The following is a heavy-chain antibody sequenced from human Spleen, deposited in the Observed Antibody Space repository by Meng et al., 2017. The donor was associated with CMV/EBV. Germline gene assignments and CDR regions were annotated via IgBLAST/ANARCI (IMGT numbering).Heavy chain of an antibody. D-gene: IGHD1-26*01. CDR2: IYYSGST. V-gene: IGHV4-59*12. CDR1: GGSFSGYY. J-gene: IGHJ3*01. CDR3: ARETGWEFEGHDSFDL. Sequence: SETLSLTCAVYGGSFSGYYWSWIRQPPGKGLEWIGYIYYSGSTNYNPSLKSRVTISVDTSKNQFSLKLTSVTAADTAVYFCARETGWEFEGHDSFDLWGQGTMVTVSS.